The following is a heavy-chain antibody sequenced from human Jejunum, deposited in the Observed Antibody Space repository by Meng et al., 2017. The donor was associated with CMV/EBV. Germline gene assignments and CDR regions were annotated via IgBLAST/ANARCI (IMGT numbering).Heavy chain of an antibody. CDR1: TFIFTTYY. D-gene: IGHD2-15*01. CDR2: VNPSGDST. Sequence: QEQLVQSGAEVKKPGASVKISCKASTFIFTTYYMHWVRQPPGQGLEWMGVVNPSGDSTANAQTFQGRVTMTRDASTSTVYMELSSLGSEDTAIYYCASLRGFCSGGVRRFAFDYWGQGTLVTVYS. V-gene: IGHV1-46*01. J-gene: IGHJ4*02. CDR3: ASLRGFCSGGVRRFAFDY.